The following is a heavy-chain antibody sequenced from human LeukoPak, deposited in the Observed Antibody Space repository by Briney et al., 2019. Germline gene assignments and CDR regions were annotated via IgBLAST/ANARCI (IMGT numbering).Heavy chain of an antibody. CDR3: AKRGVVIRVILVGFHKEAYYFDS. J-gene: IGHJ4*02. Sequence: GGSLRLSCAVSGITLSNYGMSWVRQAPGKGLEWLAGISDSGGRTNYADSVKGRFTISRDNPKNTLYLQMNSLRAEDTAVYFCAKRGVVIRVILVGFHKEAYYFDSWGLGALVTVSS. CDR2: ISDSGGRT. CDR1: GITLSNYG. V-gene: IGHV3-23*01. D-gene: IGHD3-22*01.